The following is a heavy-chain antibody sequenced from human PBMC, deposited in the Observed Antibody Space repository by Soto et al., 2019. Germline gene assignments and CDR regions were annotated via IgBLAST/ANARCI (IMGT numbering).Heavy chain of an antibody. Sequence: QVQLVQSGAEVKKPGASVKVSCKASGYNFTSYDINWVRQAPGQGLEWMGWMNPDSGNTGYAQKFQGRVTMTMKTSIRTAYMELSSLRSEDTAVYYCARVGGHFGAEDFDYWGQGTLVTVSS. D-gene: IGHD2-21*02. CDR2: MNPDSGNT. J-gene: IGHJ4*02. CDR1: GYNFTSYD. V-gene: IGHV1-8*01. CDR3: ARVGGHFGAEDFDY.